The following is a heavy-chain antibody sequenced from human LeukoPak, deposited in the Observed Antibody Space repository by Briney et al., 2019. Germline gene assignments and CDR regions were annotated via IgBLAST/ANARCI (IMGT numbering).Heavy chain of an antibody. Sequence: GGSLRLSCAASGFTFSTYAMTWVRQAPGKGLEWVSAISGSGISTYYADSVKGRFIISRDNSKNTLYLQMNSLRAEDTAVYYYAKDQLGYYDFWSGYYADYWGQGTLVTVSS. CDR2: ISGSGIST. V-gene: IGHV3-23*01. CDR3: AKDQLGYYDFWSGYYADY. D-gene: IGHD3-3*01. CDR1: GFTFSTYA. J-gene: IGHJ4*02.